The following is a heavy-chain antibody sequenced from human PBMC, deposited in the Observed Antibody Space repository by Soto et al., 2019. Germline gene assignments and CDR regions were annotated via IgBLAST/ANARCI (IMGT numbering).Heavy chain of an antibody. CDR2: INAGNGNT. CDR1: GYTFTSYA. D-gene: IGHD1-1*01. CDR3: ARLATRYYFDY. Sequence: GASLKVSCKSSGYTFTSYAMHWVRQAPGQRLEWMGWINAGNGNTKYSQKFQGRVTISVDTSKNQFSLKMSSVTAADTAVYYCARLATRYYFDYWGQGTLVTVSS. V-gene: IGHV1-3*01. J-gene: IGHJ4*02.